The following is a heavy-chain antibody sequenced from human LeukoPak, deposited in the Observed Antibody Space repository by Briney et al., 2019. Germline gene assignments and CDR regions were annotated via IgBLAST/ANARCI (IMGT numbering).Heavy chain of an antibody. V-gene: IGHV3-21*01. Sequence: GGSLRLSCAASGFTFSSYDMTWVRQTPGRGLEWVSSIRPSGANTYYGDSVKGRFTISRDNAKNSLYLQMNSLRAEDTAVYYCARDGAAAGSDYYYYMDVWGRGTTVTVSS. CDR2: IRPSGANT. J-gene: IGHJ6*03. CDR3: ARDGAAAGSDYYYYMDV. CDR1: GFTFSSYD. D-gene: IGHD6-13*01.